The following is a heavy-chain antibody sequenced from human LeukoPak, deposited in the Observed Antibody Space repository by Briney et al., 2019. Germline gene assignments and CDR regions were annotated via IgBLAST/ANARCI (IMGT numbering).Heavy chain of an antibody. CDR2: ISSSSSTM. CDR3: VRDHHRRLYDSQARDTFDI. Sequence: PGGTLRLSCVASGFTFSTYGMSWVRQAPGKGLEWVSYISSSSSTMYYAASVKGRFSISRDNAQNSLYLQMNSLRAEDTAVYYCVRDHHRRLYDSQARDTFDIWGQGTMVTVSS. D-gene: IGHD3-22*01. J-gene: IGHJ3*02. CDR1: GFTFSTYG. V-gene: IGHV3-48*01.